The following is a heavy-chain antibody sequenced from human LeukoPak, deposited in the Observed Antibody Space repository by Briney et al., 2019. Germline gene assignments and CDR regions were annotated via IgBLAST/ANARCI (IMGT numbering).Heavy chain of an antibody. J-gene: IGHJ6*02. V-gene: IGHV1-8*01. CDR3: ARGHSSSWFTLGYYYGMDV. CDR2: MNPNSGNT. Sequence: ASVKVSCKASGYTFTSYDINWVRQATGQGLEWMGWMNPNSGNTGYAQKFQGRVTMTRNISISTAYMELSSLRSEDTAVYYCARGHSSSWFTLGYYYGMDVWGQGTTVTVSS. D-gene: IGHD6-13*01. CDR1: GYTFTSYD.